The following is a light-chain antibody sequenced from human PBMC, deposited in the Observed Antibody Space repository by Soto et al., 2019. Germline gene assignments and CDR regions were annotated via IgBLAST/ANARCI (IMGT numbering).Light chain of an antibody. CDR2: DES. Sequence: IEMTQSPSSLSPSVGDRVTITFQASQDISNYLNWYQEKPGKAPKLLIYDESNLETGVPSRFSGSGSGTDFTLTISSLQPEDIATYYCQQYDNVPTFAAVTKGDIK. J-gene: IGKJ3*01. V-gene: IGKV1-33*01. CDR3: QQYDNVPT. CDR1: QDISNY.